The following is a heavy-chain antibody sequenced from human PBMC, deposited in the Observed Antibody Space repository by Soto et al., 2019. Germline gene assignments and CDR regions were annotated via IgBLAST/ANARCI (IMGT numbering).Heavy chain of an antibody. Sequence: DVQLVESGGGLVQPGGSLRLSCGASGFSVKRYWMHWVRQAPGKGLEWLSRFGGDENYTDYADSVRGRFTISRDIAKKKIYLQMNSLRAEDTAVYYCGKGKELGFFRYGLDAWGQGTTVAV. V-gene: IGHV3-74*01. CDR3: GKGKELGFFRYGLDA. D-gene: IGHD3-3*01. CDR1: GFSVKRYW. CDR2: FGGDENYT. J-gene: IGHJ6*02.